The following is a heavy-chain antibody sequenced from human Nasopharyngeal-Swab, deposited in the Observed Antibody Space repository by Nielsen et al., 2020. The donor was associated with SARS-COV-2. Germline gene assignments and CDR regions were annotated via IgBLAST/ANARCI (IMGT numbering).Heavy chain of an antibody. D-gene: IGHD3-10*01. CDR1: GFTFSGSA. Sequence: GESLKISCAASGFTFSGSAMHWVRQASGKGLEWVGRIRSKANSYATAYAASVKGRFTISRDDSKNTAYLQMNSLKTEDTAVYYCTRREESGDDAFDIWGQGTMVTVSS. CDR2: IRSKANSYAT. J-gene: IGHJ3*02. V-gene: IGHV3-73*01. CDR3: TRREESGDDAFDI.